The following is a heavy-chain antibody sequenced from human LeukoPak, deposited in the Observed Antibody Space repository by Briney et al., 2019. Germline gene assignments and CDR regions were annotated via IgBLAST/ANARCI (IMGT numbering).Heavy chain of an antibody. V-gene: IGHV3-21*01. D-gene: IGHD2-15*01. CDR3: ARDSGVEDIVVVVAATPSFSWFDP. CDR1: GFTFSSYS. J-gene: IGHJ5*02. CDR2: LSSSSSYI. Sequence: GGSLRLSCAASGFTFSSYSMSWVRQAPGKGLEWVSSLSSSSSYIYYADSVKGRFTISRDNAKNSLYLQMNSLRAEDTAVYYCARDSGVEDIVVVVAATPSFSWFDPWGQGTLVTVSS.